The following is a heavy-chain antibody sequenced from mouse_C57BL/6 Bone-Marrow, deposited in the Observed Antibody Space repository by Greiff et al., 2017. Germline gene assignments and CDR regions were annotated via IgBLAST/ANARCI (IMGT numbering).Heavy chain of an antibody. CDR3: TADSSGYSFAY. D-gene: IGHD3-2*02. V-gene: IGHV6-3*01. CDR1: GFTFSNYW. J-gene: IGHJ3*01. CDR2: IRLKSDNYAT. Sequence: EVQLQQSGGGLVQPGGSMKLSCVASGFTFSNYWMNWVRQSPEKGLEWVAQIRLKSDNYATHYAESVKGRFTISRDDSKSSVYLQMNNLRAEDTGIYYCTADSSGYSFAYWGQGTLVTVSA.